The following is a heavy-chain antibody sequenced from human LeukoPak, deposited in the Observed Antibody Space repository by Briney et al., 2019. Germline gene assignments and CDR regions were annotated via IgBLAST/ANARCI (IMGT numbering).Heavy chain of an antibody. V-gene: IGHV3-23*01. D-gene: IGHD2-2*01. CDR3: AKANGYCSSTSCYYFWYFQH. CDR2: ISGRGGST. J-gene: IGHJ1*01. Sequence: GGSLRLSCAASGFTFSSYAMSWVRQAPGEGLEWVSGISGRGGSTYYADSAKGRFTISRDNSKNTLYLQMNSLRAEDTAVYYCAKANGYCSSTSCYYFWYFQHWGQGTLVTVSS. CDR1: GFTFSSYA.